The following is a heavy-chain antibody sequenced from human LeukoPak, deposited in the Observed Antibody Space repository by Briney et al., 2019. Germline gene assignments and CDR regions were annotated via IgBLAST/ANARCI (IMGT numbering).Heavy chain of an antibody. Sequence: ASVKVSCKASGYNFTGYYMHWVRQAPGQGLEWIGWINPNSGGTNYAQKFQGRVTMTRDTSISTAYMELSRLRSDDTAGYYCAREGPPEDSSGYYYDYWGQGTLVTVSS. D-gene: IGHD3-22*01. V-gene: IGHV1-2*02. J-gene: IGHJ4*02. CDR2: INPNSGGT. CDR1: GYNFTGYY. CDR3: AREGPPEDSSGYYYDY.